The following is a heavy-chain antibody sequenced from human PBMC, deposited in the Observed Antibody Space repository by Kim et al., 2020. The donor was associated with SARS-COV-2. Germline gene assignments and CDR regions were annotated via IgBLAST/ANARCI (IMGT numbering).Heavy chain of an antibody. CDR3: AKIAITLPVPPTNLYYYDSHPGGHRSSGVDY. Sequence: GGSLRLSCAASGFTFSSYGMHWVRQAPGKGLEWVAVISYDGSNKYYADSVKGRFTISRDNSKNTLYLQMNSLRAEDTAVYYCAKIAITLPVPPTNLYYYDSHPGGHRSSGVDYWGQGTLVTVSS. V-gene: IGHV3-30*18. J-gene: IGHJ4*02. D-gene: IGHD3-22*01. CDR2: ISYDGSNK. CDR1: GFTFSSYG.